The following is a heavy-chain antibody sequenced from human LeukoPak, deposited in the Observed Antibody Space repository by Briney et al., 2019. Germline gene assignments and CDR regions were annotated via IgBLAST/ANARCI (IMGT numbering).Heavy chain of an antibody. CDR3: ATVPAYYYDSSGYYPFDY. J-gene: IGHJ4*02. CDR2: FDPEDGET. CDR1: GYTFTSYD. D-gene: IGHD3-22*01. Sequence: ASVKVSCKASGYTFTSYDINWVRQAPGKGLEWMGGFDPEDGETIYAQKFQGRVTMTEDTSTDTAYMELSSLRSEDTAVYYCATVPAYYYDSSGYYPFDYWGQGTLVTVSS. V-gene: IGHV1-24*01.